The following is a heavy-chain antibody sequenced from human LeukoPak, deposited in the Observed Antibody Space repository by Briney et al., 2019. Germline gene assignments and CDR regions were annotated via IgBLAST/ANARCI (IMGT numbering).Heavy chain of an antibody. D-gene: IGHD3-9*01. CDR1: GLSFGSYG. V-gene: IGHV3-30*03. J-gene: IGHJ4*02. CDR2: ISHEGSYQ. CDR3: ARDPDRYPIMTKGLDY. Sequence: PGRSLRLSCAASGLSFGSYGMHWVRQAQGKGLEWVAVISHEGSYQNYADSVKGRFTISRDNSKNTLYLQMNSLRAEDTAVYYCARDPDRYPIMTKGLDYWGQGTLVSVSS.